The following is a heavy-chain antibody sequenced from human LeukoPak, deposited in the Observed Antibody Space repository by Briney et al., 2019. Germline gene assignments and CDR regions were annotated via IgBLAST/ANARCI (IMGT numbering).Heavy chain of an antibody. V-gene: IGHV3-9*01. CDR3: AKDIKGWGSLDWYFDL. D-gene: IGHD1-26*01. J-gene: IGHJ2*01. CDR1: GFTFSSYA. CDR2: ISWNSGSI. Sequence: PGGSLRLSCAASGFTFSSYAMSWVRQAPGKGLEWVSGISWNSGSIGYADSVKGRFTISRDNAKNSLYLQMNSLRAEDTALYYCAKDIKGWGSLDWYFDLWGRGTLVTVSS.